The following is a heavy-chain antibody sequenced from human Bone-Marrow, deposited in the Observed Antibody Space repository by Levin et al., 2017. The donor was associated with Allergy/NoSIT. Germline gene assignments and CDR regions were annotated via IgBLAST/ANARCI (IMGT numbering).Heavy chain of an antibody. CDR3: ASTRYSLDAFDI. CDR1: GFTFSDYY. Sequence: SCAASGFTFSDYYMSWIRQAPGKGLEGGAYISSSSSYTNYADSVKGRFTISRDNAKNSLYLQMNSLRAEDTAVYYCASTRYSLDAFDIWGQGTMVTVSS. J-gene: IGHJ3*02. D-gene: IGHD6-13*01. V-gene: IGHV3-11*03. CDR2: ISSSSSYT.